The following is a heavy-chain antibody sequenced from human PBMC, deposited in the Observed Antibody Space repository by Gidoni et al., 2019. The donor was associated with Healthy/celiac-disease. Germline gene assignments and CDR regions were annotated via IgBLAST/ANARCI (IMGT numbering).Heavy chain of an antibody. V-gene: IGHV4-59*08. CDR1: GGSISSYY. CDR2: IYYSGST. CDR3: ARLSKGWLVSLTPDY. Sequence: QVQLQESGPGLVKPSETLSLTCTVSGGSISSYYWSWIRQPPGKGLEWIGYIYYSGSTNYNPSLKSRVTISVDTSKNQFSLKLSSVTAADTAVYYCARLSKGWLVSLTPDYWGQGTLVTVSS. J-gene: IGHJ4*02. D-gene: IGHD6-19*01.